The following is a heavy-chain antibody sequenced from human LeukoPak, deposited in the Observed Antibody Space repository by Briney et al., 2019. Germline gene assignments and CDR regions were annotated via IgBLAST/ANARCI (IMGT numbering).Heavy chain of an antibody. Sequence: GGSLRLSCAASGFAFSSYSMSWVRQSPGKGLEWLSYITSSSSTIYYADSVRGRFTTSRDNAKNSLYLQMNSLRAEDTAVYYCARDPVVEPLDYWGQGTLVTVPS. V-gene: IGHV3-48*04. CDR3: ARDPVVEPLDY. CDR1: GFAFSSYS. D-gene: IGHD2-15*01. J-gene: IGHJ4*02. CDR2: ITSSSSTI.